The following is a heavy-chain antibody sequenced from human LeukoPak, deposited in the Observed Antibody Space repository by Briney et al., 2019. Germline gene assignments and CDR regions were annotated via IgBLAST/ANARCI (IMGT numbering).Heavy chain of an antibody. V-gene: IGHV3-7*05. CDR2: INQDGSGK. J-gene: IGHJ3*02. Sequence: GGSLRLSCVASGFTFSSYWMNWVRQAPGKGLEWVANINQDGSGKYYVESVKGRFTISRDNAQNSLSLQMNSLRVEDTAVYYCARAGTLWFGESLFDMWGQGTKVTVSS. CDR1: GFTFSSYW. CDR3: ARAGTLWFGESLFDM. D-gene: IGHD3-10*01.